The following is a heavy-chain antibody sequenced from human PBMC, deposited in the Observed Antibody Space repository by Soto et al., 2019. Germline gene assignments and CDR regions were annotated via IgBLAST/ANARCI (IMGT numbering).Heavy chain of an antibody. J-gene: IGHJ6*02. CDR2: IKSDGSIT. D-gene: IGHD2-21*01. Sequence: GGSLRVSCAVSGFTFDTYWMNWVRQAPGKGLVWLSGIKSDGSITSYADSVKGRFTISRDNARNTLSLQMNSLRAEDTAVYYCARLSGDQSAFFSYGMDAWGQGTTVTVS. CDR3: ARLSGDQSAFFSYGMDA. V-gene: IGHV3-74*01. CDR1: GFTFDTYW.